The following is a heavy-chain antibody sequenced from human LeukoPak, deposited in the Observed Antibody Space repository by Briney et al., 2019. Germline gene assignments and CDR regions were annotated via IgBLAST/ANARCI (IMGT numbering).Heavy chain of an antibody. CDR2: ISHRGST. J-gene: IGHJ4*02. V-gene: IGHV4-59*12. Sequence: SETLSLTCTVSGGSLNSYYWSWIRQPPGKGLEWIGEISHRGSTKYNPSLRSRVTISADESKNQFSLTFSSVTAADTAVYFCARAPPWALDYWGPGNLATVSS. CDR3: ARAPPWALDY. CDR1: GGSLNSYY. D-gene: IGHD7-27*01.